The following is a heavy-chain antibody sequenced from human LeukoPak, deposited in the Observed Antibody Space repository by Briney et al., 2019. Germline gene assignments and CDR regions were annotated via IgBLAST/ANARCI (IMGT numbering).Heavy chain of an antibody. Sequence: SETLSLTCTVSGGSISSSSYYWGWIRQPPGKGLEWIGSMYYSGSTYYNPPLKSRVTISVDTSKNQFSLKLNSVTAADTAVYYCARRNYEYVWGSYRHGFYWGQGTLVTVSS. CDR2: MYYSGST. CDR1: GGSISSSSYY. CDR3: ARRNYEYVWGSYRHGFY. V-gene: IGHV4-39*01. D-gene: IGHD3-16*02. J-gene: IGHJ4*02.